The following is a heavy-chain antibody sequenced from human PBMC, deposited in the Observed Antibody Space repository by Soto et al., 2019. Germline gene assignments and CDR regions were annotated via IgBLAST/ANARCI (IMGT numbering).Heavy chain of an antibody. V-gene: IGHV1-18*01. Sequence: QVQLVQSGDEVKKPGASVKVSCKASGYIFVNYGIAWVRQAPGQGLEWMEWISTYTGNTHCATKGQGRLTMTTDTSTSTAYMDLGSLTSDDTAVYYCVMVDNYVTPTPQDVWGQGTTVTVSS. J-gene: IGHJ6*02. CDR3: VMVDNYVTPTPQDV. CDR1: GYIFVNYG. CDR2: ISTYTGNT. D-gene: IGHD3-16*01.